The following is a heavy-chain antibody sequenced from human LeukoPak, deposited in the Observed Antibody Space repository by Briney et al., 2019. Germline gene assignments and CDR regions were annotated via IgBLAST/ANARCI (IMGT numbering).Heavy chain of an antibody. CDR3: AREDPGYSSGPLDY. Sequence: GGSLRLSCAASGFTFSSYGMNWVRQAPGKGLEWVSSISSSSSYIYYADSVKGRFTISRDNAKNSLYLQMNSLRAEDTAVYYCAREDPGYSSGPLDYWGQGTLVTVSS. V-gene: IGHV3-21*01. J-gene: IGHJ4*02. CDR2: ISSSSSYI. D-gene: IGHD6-19*01. CDR1: GFTFSSYG.